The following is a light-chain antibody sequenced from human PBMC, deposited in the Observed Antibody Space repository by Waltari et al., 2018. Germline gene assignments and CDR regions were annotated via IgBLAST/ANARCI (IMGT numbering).Light chain of an antibody. CDR3: CSYAGSSTYV. V-gene: IGLV2-23*02. J-gene: IGLJ1*01. Sequence: QSALTQPASVSGSPGQSITIPCPGTSSDDGGYNYVSWYQQHPGKAPKLMIYDVSKRPSGVSNRFSGSKSGNTASLTISGLQAEDEADYYCCSYAGSSTYVFGTGTKVTVL. CDR2: DVS. CDR1: SSDDGGYNY.